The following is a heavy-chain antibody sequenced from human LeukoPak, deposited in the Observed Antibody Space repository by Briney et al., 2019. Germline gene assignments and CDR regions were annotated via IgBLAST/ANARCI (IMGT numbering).Heavy chain of an antibody. V-gene: IGHV3-23*01. Sequence: GGSLRLSCAASGFTFSSYAMSWVRQAPGKGLEWVSTISATGSDTASADSVKGRFSISRDNSKNTLYLQMNSLRAEDTAIYYCAKHCSSAGCYRFEYWGQGTLVTVSS. D-gene: IGHD2-2*01. CDR2: ISATGSDT. J-gene: IGHJ4*02. CDR1: GFTFSSYA. CDR3: AKHCSSAGCYRFEY.